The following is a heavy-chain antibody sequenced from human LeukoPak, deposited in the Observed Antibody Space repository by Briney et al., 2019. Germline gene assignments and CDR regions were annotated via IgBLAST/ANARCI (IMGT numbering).Heavy chain of an antibody. D-gene: IGHD6-19*01. Sequence: GGSLRLSCAASGFTFSSYGMHWVRQAPGKGLEWVAFIRYDGSNKYYADSVKGRFTISRDNSKNTLYLQMNSLRAEDTAVYYCAKDNIRIVVAGTIDYWGQGTLVTVSS. CDR1: GFTFSSYG. J-gene: IGHJ4*02. V-gene: IGHV3-30*02. CDR3: AKDNIRIVVAGTIDY. CDR2: IRYDGSNK.